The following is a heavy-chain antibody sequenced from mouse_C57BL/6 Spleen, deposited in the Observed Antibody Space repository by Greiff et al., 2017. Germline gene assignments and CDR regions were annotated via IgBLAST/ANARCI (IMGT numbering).Heavy chain of an antibody. CDR1: GFSLTSYG. V-gene: IGHV2-5*01. CDR3: AKNYLKDYDGAWFAY. D-gene: IGHD2-4*01. J-gene: IGHJ3*01. CDR2: IWRGGST. Sequence: VQLVESGPGLVQPSQSLSITCTVSGFSLTSYGVHWVRQSPGKGLEWLGVIWRGGSTDYNAAFMSRQSLTKDNSKSQVYFKMNSLQADDTAIYYCAKNYLKDYDGAWFAYWGQGTLVTVSA.